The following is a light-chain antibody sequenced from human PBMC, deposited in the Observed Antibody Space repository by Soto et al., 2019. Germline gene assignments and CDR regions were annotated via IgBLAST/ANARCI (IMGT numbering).Light chain of an antibody. CDR2: KAS. V-gene: IGKV1-5*03. CDR1: QTISSW. CDR3: QHYNSYSEA. Sequence: DIQMTQSPSTLSGSVGDRVTMTCRASQTISSWLAWYQQKPGKAPKLLIYKASTLKSGVPSRFSGSGSGTEFTLTISSLQPHDFATYYCQHYNSYSEAFGQGTKVDIK. J-gene: IGKJ1*01.